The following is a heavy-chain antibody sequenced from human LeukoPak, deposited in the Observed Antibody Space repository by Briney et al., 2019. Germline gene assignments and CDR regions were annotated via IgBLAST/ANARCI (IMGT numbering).Heavy chain of an antibody. D-gene: IGHD4-17*01. CDR3: ARVTSNYGVVFFDY. V-gene: IGHV1-69*13. J-gene: IGHJ4*02. Sequence: SVKVSCKASGGTFSSYAISWVRQAPGQGLEWMGGIIPIFGTANYAQKFQGRVTITADESTSTAYMELSSLRSEDTAVYYCARVTSNYGVVFFDYWGQGTLVTVSS. CDR1: GGTFSSYA. CDR2: IIPIFGTA.